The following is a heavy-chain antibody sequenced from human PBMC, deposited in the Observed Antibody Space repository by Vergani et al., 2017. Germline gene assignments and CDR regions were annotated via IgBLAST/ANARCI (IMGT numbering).Heavy chain of an antibody. V-gene: IGHV1-18*01. D-gene: IGHD2-15*01. J-gene: IGHJ6*02. CDR3: ARERNSVVVVAATPAYYYYGMDV. CDR1: GYTFTSYG. CDR2: ISAYNGNT. Sequence: QVQLVQSGAEVKKPGASVKVSCKASGYTFTSYGISWVRQAPGQGLEWMGWISAYNGNTNYAQKLQGRVTMTTDTSTSTAYMELRGLRSDDTAVYYCARERNSVVVVAATPAYYYYGMDVWGQGTTVTVSS.